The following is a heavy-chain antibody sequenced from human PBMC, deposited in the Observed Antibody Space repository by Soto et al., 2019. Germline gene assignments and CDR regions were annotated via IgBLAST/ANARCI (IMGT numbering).Heavy chain of an antibody. Sequence: GGSLRLSCAASGFTFSSYAMSWVRQAPGQGLEWVSAISGSGGSTYYADSVKGRFTISRDNTKNTLYLQKNSPRAEDTAVYYCAKRENEGYCSSNSCREGYYGMDVWGQGTTVTVSS. D-gene: IGHD2-2*01. V-gene: IGHV3-23*01. CDR3: AKRENEGYCSSNSCREGYYGMDV. CDR1: GFTFSSYA. CDR2: ISGSGGST. J-gene: IGHJ6*02.